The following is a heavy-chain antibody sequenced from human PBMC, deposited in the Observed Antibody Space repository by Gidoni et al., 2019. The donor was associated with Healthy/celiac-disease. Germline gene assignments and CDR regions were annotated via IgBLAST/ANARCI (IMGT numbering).Heavy chain of an antibody. J-gene: IGHJ4*02. D-gene: IGHD5-18*01. V-gene: IGHV4-59*01. CDR3: ARVRTGYSYGYTPQVDYDY. CDR1: GGSISSYY. CDR2: IYYSGST. Sequence: QVQLQESGPGLVTPSETLSLTCTVPGGSISSYYWSWIRQPPGKGLEWIGYIYYSGSTNYNPSLKSRVTISVDTSKNQFSLKLSSVTAADTAVYYCARVRTGYSYGYTPQVDYDYWGQGTLVTVSS.